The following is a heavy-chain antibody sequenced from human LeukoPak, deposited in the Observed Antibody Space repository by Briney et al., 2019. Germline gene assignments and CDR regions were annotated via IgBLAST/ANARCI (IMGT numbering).Heavy chain of an antibody. J-gene: IGHJ3*02. CDR2: ISSSSSTI. CDR3: ARDKPSPPSYYAFDI. D-gene: IGHD2-2*01. Sequence: GGSLRLSCSASGFTFSNAWMSWVRQAPGKGLEWVSYISSSSSTIYYADSVKGRFTISRDNAKNSLYLHMNSLRAEDTAVYYCARDKPSPPSYYAFDIWGQGTMVTVSS. CDR1: GFTFSNAW. V-gene: IGHV3-48*04.